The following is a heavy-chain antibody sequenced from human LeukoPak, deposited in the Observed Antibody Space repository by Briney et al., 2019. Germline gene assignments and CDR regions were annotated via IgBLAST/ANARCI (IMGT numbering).Heavy chain of an antibody. CDR3: AKGLSMDFDPGLVDAFDS. D-gene: IGHD3/OR15-3a*01. CDR2: ISYDGTHK. V-gene: IGHV3-30*18. J-gene: IGHJ3*02. Sequence: GGSLRLSCAASGFTFSIYGIHWVRQAPGKGLEWVAIISYDGTHKYYVDSAKGRFTISRDNSKNTVYLQMNSLRAEDTAGYYCAKGLSMDFDPGLVDAFDSWGQGTMVTVSS. CDR1: GFTFSIYG.